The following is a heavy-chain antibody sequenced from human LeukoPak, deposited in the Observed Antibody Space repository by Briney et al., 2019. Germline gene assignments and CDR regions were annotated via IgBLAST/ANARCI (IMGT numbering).Heavy chain of an antibody. Sequence: SETLSLTCTVSGGSISSYYWSWIRQPPGKGLEWIGYIYYSGSTNYNPSLKSRVTISVDTSKNQFSLKLNSVTAADTAVYYCARDRVVVVTSYWYFDLWGRGTLVTVSS. CDR2: IYYSGST. D-gene: IGHD2-21*02. CDR3: ARDRVVVVTSYWYFDL. CDR1: GGSISSYY. J-gene: IGHJ2*01. V-gene: IGHV4-59*01.